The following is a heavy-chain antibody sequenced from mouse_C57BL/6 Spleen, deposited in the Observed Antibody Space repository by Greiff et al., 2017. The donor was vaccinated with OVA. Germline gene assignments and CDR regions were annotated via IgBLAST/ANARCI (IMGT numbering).Heavy chain of an antibody. CDR3: ARLGTEDAMDY. CDR1: GYTFTSYW. J-gene: IGHJ4*01. D-gene: IGHD3-3*01. CDR2: INPSNGGT. Sequence: QVQLKQPGTELVKPGASVKLSCKASGYTFTSYWMHWVKQRPGQGLEWIGNINPSNGGTNYNEKFKSKATLTVDKSSITAYMQLSSLTSEDSAVYYCARLGTEDAMDYWGQGTSVTVSS. V-gene: IGHV1-53*01.